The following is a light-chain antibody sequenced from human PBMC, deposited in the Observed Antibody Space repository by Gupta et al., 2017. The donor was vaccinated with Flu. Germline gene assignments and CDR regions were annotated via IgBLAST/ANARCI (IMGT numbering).Light chain of an antibody. J-gene: IGKJ3*01. CDR3: QHYGSSIFT. CDR2: AAS. CDR1: QSISSSS. V-gene: IGKV3-20*01. Sequence: IVLTQSLGTLSLSPGERATLSCRASQSISSSSLAWYQQKLGQAPRLLIYAASSGATGIPDRLSGSGSGTDFTLTISRLEPEDFAVYYCQHYGSSIFTFGPGTKVDIK.